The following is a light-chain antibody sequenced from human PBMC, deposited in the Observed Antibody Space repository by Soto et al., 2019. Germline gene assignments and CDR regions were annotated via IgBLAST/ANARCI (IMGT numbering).Light chain of an antibody. CDR2: EVS. Sequence: QSALTQPPSASGSPGQSVTISCTGTNSDVGGYNYVSWYQQHPGKAPKLMIYEVSKRPSGVPDRFSGSKSGNTASLTVSGLQAEDEADYYCSSYAGSNNFGVFGGGTKVTVL. CDR3: SSYAGSNNFGV. CDR1: NSDVGGYNY. J-gene: IGLJ2*01. V-gene: IGLV2-8*01.